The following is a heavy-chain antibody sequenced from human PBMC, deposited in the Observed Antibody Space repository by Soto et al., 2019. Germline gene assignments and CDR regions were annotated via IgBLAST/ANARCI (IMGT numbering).Heavy chain of an antibody. CDR2: ISGYNGNT. V-gene: IGHV1-18*01. Sequence: QVQLVQSGAAVKKPGASVKVSCRASGYIFTNYGISWVRQAPGQGLEWMGWISGYNGNTNYAQKLQGRVTMTTDTSTNTAYMEMRSLRSDDTAVYYCARGGGPGSYLDYWGQGTLVTVSS. CDR3: ARGGGPGSYLDY. D-gene: IGHD3-10*01. J-gene: IGHJ4*02. CDR1: GYIFTNYG.